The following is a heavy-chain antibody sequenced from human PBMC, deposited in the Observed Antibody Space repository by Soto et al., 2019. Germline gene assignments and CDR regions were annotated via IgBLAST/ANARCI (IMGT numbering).Heavy chain of an antibody. V-gene: IGHV1-8*02. J-gene: IGHJ4*02. CDR2: IIPIIGNT. CDR3: ARTNYDFWSGYQVPHDY. D-gene: IGHD3-3*01. Sequence: RASVKVSCKASGYTFTSYAMHWVRQAPGQRLEWMGGIIPIIGNTGYAQKFQGRVTMTRNTSISTAYMELSSLRSEDTAAYYCARTNYDFWSGYQVPHDYWGQGTLVTVSS. CDR1: GYTFTSYA.